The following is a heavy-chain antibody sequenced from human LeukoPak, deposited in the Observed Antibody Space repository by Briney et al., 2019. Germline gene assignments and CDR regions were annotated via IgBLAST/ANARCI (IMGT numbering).Heavy chain of an antibody. CDR3: ATPQPDDYVWGSYRPQGAFDI. CDR1: GYTLTELS. CDR2: FDPEDGET. J-gene: IGHJ3*02. D-gene: IGHD3-16*02. V-gene: IGHV1-24*01. Sequence: ASVKVSCKVSGYTLTELSMHWVRQAPGKGLEWMGGFDPEDGETIYAQKFQGRVTMTEDTSTDTAYMELSSLRSEDTAVYYCATPQPDDYVWGSYRPQGAFDIWGQGTMVTVSS.